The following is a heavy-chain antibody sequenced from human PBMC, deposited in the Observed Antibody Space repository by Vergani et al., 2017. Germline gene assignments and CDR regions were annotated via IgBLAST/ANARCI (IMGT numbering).Heavy chain of an antibody. Sequence: EVQLLESGGGLVQPGGSLRLSCAASGFTFSSYAMSWVRQAPGKGLEWVSGISGSGGSTYYADSVKGRFTISRDNSKNTLYLQMNSLRAEDTAVYHCAKVGTSRGDYTFKAPFDYWGQGTLVTVSS. V-gene: IGHV3-23*01. CDR1: GFTFSSYA. CDR2: ISGSGGST. D-gene: IGHD4-17*01. CDR3: AKVGTSRGDYTFKAPFDY. J-gene: IGHJ4*02.